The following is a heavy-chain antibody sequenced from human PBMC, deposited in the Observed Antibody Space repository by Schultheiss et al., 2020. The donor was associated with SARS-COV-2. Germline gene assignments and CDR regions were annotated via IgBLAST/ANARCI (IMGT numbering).Heavy chain of an antibody. CDR2: IYYSGST. D-gene: IGHD2/OR15-2a*01. CDR3: ARRSTTSVGMDV. V-gene: IGHV4-61*08. CDR1: GGSISSGDYY. J-gene: IGHJ6*02. Sequence: SETLSLTCTVSGGSISSGDYYWSRIRQPPGKGLEWIGYIYYSGSTNYNPSLKSRVTISVDTSKNQFSLKLSSVTAADTAVYYCARRSTTSVGMDVWGQGTTVTVSS.